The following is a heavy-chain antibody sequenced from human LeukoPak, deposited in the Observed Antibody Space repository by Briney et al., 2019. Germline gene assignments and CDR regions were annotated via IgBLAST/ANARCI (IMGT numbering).Heavy chain of an antibody. CDR3: ARAAAAGFPIDY. Sequence: SETLSLTCAVYGGSFSSYYWSWIRQPAGKGLEWIGRIYTSGSTNYNPSLKSRVTISVDTSKNQFSLKLSSVTAADTAVYYCARAAAAGFPIDYWGQGTLVTVSS. CDR2: IYTSGST. J-gene: IGHJ4*02. D-gene: IGHD6-13*01. CDR1: GGSFSSYY. V-gene: IGHV4-59*10.